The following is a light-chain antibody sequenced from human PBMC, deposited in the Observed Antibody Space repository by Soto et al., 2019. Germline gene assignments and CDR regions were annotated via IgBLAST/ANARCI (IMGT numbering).Light chain of an antibody. V-gene: IGKV1-39*01. CDR2: AAS. J-gene: IGKJ5*01. CDR1: QSISSY. Sequence: DIQMTQSPSSLSASVGDGVTITCRASQSISSYLNWYQQKPGKAPKPLIYAASSLQSGVPSRFSGSGSGTEFTLTISSLQPEDFATYYCQQSYSIPITFGQGTRLEI. CDR3: QQSYSIPIT.